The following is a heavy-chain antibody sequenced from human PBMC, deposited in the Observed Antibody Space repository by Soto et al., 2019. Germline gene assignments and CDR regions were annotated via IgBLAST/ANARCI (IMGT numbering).Heavy chain of an antibody. CDR1: GFTFSSYA. Sequence: QVQLVESGGGVVQPGRSLRLSCAASGFTFSSYAMHWVRQAPGKGLEWVAVISYDGSNKYYADSVKGRFTISRDNAKNSLYLHMNSLRAEDTAVYYCAKTVGLGPFGHFTLWGRGTLVIVSS. CDR2: ISYDGSNK. V-gene: IGHV3-30-3*01. D-gene: IGHD1-26*01. J-gene: IGHJ2*01. CDR3: AKTVGLGPFGHFTL.